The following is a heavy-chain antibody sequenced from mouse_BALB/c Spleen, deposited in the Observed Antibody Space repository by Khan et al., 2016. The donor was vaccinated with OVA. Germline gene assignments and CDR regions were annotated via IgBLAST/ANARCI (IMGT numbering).Heavy chain of an antibody. Sequence: EVKLEESGGGLVQPGGSMKLSCVASGFTFSNYWMNWVRQSPEKGLEWVAEIRLKSADYVTNYAESVKGRFTISRDDSKSSVYLQMNNLRAEDTGIYYCWILIWGQGTTLTVSS. J-gene: IGHJ2*01. CDR1: GFTFSNYW. CDR2: IRLKSADYVT. CDR3: WILI. V-gene: IGHV6-6*02.